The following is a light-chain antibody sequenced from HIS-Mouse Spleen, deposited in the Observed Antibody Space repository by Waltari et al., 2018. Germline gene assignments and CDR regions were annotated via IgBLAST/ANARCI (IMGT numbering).Light chain of an antibody. CDR3: QPLNHSPPT. CDR2: AAS. J-gene: IGKJ1*01. V-gene: IGKV1-9*01. Sequence: DIQLTQSPSFLSASVGDRVTITCRASQGISSYLAWYQQKPGKAPKLLIYAASTLQSGVPSRFSGSGSGTEFTLTISSLQPDDFATYYCQPLNHSPPTFGQGTKVAIK. CDR1: QGISSY.